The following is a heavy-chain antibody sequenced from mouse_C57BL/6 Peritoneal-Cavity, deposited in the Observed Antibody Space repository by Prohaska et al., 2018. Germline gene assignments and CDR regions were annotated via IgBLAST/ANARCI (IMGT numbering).Heavy chain of an antibody. D-gene: IGHD2-5*01. CDR3: ARKGSNYWYFDV. CDR1: VFSLTIYA. J-gene: IGHJ1*03. V-gene: IGHV2-9-1*01. Sequence: AITCTVSVFSLTIYAILCVRQPPGKGLEWLGVIWTGGGTNYNSALKSRLSISKDNSKSQVFLKMNSLQTDDTARYYCARKGSNYWYFDVWGTGTTVTVSS. CDR2: IWTGGGT.